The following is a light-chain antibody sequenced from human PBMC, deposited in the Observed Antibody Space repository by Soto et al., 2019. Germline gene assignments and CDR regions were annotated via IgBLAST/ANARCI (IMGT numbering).Light chain of an antibody. CDR3: QQYDNLPRT. Sequence: DIQMTQSPSSLSASVGDRVTITCQASQDISNYLNWYQQIPGKAPKLLIYDASNLETGVPSRFSGSGSGTDFTFTISSLQPADIATYYCQQYDNLPRTFGQGTKLEIK. CDR1: QDISNY. CDR2: DAS. J-gene: IGKJ2*01. V-gene: IGKV1-33*01.